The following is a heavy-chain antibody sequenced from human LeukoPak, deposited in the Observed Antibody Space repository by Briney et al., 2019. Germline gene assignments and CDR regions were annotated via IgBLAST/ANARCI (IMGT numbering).Heavy chain of an antibody. CDR3: AKEALSGSGSYSFDY. Sequence: PGRSLRLSCAASGFTFSSYGMHWVRQAPGKGLEWVAVISYDGSNKYYADSAKGRFTISRDNSKNTLYLQMNSLRAEDTAVYYCAKEALSGSGSYSFDYWGQGTLVTVSS. CDR1: GFTFSSYG. V-gene: IGHV3-30*18. J-gene: IGHJ4*02. D-gene: IGHD3-10*01. CDR2: ISYDGSNK.